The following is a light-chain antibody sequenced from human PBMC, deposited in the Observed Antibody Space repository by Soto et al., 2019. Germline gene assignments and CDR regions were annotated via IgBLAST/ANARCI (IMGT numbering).Light chain of an antibody. V-gene: IGLV2-14*01. CDR2: DVT. CDR1: SSDVGGYNS. CDR3: SSFTSSMTNV. Sequence: QYALTQPASVSGSPGQSITISWTGTSSDVGGYNSVSWYQQHPGKAPKLILYDVTDRPSGVSYRFSGSKSGNTASLTISGLQAADEADYFCSSFTSSMTNVFGSGTKLTVL. J-gene: IGLJ1*01.